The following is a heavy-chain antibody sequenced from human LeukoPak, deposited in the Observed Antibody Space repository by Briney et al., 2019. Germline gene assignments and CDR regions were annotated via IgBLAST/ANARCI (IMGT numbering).Heavy chain of an antibody. CDR2: IYYSGST. CDR1: GYSIASGYY. CDR3: ARGPWNRPSDY. J-gene: IGHJ4*02. D-gene: IGHD2/OR15-2a*01. Sequence: SETLSLTCTVSGYSIASGYYWGWIRQPPGKGLEWIGYIYYSGSTNYNPSLKSRVTISVDTSKNQFSLKLSSVTAADTAVYYCARGPWNRPSDYWGQGTLVTVSS. V-gene: IGHV4-59*01.